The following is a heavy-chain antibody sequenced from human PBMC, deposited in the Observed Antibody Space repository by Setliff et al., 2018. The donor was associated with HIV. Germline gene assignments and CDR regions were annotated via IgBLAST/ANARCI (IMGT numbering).Heavy chain of an antibody. V-gene: IGHV1-46*01. Sequence: ASVKVSCKASGYTFIDYYMHWVRQAPGQGLEWMGMINPSGGSTSYAQNFQGRVTMTRDTSTHTVYMELRSLRSEDTAVYYCVRDLYDTSGYSPLLTGNRSDFWGQGTLVTVSS. D-gene: IGHD3-22*01. J-gene: IGHJ4*02. CDR3: VRDLYDTSGYSPLLTGNRSDF. CDR1: GYTFIDYY. CDR2: INPSGGST.